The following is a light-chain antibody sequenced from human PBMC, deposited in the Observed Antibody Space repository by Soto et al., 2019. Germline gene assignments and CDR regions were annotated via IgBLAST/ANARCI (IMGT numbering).Light chain of an antibody. V-gene: IGKV3-20*01. CDR3: QQYGSSPFT. Sequence: EIVLTQSPGTLSLPPGERATLSCRASQSVSSSYLAWYQQKPGQAPRLLIYGASSRATGIPDRFSGSESGTDFTLTISRLEPEDFAVYYCQQYGSSPFTFGPGTKVDIK. CDR2: GAS. J-gene: IGKJ3*01. CDR1: QSVSSSY.